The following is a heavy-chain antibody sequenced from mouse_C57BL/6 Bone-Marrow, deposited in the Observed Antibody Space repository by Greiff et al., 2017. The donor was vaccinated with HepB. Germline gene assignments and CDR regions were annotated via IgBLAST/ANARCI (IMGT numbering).Heavy chain of an antibody. V-gene: IGHV1-55*01. D-gene: IGHD2-4*01. CDR3: ARSYEYDCAWFAY. CDR2: IYPGSGST. CDR1: GYTFTSYW. J-gene: IGHJ3*01. Sequence: QVQLQQPGAELVKPGASVKMSCKASGYTFTSYWITWVKQRPGQGLEWIGDIYPGSGSTNYNEKFKSKATLTVDTSSSEAYMQLSSLTSEDSAVYYCARSYEYDCAWFAYWGQGTLVTVSA.